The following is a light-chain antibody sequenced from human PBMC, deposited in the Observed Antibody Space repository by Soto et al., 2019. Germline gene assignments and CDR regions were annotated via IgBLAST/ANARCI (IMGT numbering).Light chain of an antibody. CDR3: QQYGTSPYT. V-gene: IGKV3-20*01. CDR1: QSVSTSS. J-gene: IGKJ2*01. Sequence: EIVLTQSPGTLSLSPGERATLSCRASQSVSTSSLAWYQQKPGQAPRLLIYGASNRATGIPDRVSGSGSGADFTLGISRLEPEDFAMYYCQQYGTSPYTFGQGTKLAIK. CDR2: GAS.